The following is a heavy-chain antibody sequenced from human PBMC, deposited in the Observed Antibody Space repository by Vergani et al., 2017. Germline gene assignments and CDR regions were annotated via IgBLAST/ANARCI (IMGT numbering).Heavy chain of an antibody. CDR2: IWYDGSKE. J-gene: IGHJ4*02. Sequence: QVQLAESGGGVVQPGRSLRLSCAGSGFTLSSHAMHWVRQAPGKGLEWVAFIWYDGSKEYYADSVKGRFTISRDNSKSTLYLQMNSLRAEDTAVYYCARDLEGDYWGQGTLVTVSS. CDR1: GFTLSSHA. CDR3: ARDLEGDY. V-gene: IGHV3-33*01.